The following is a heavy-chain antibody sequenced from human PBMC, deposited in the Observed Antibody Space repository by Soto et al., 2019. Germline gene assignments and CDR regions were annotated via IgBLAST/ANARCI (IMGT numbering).Heavy chain of an antibody. CDR3: AKSRYSDSSGDFYDY. D-gene: IGHD3-22*01. CDR1: GFTFGGYT. J-gene: IGHJ4*02. CDR2: IGGSGRTT. V-gene: IGHV3-23*01. Sequence: GGSLRLSCTASGFTFGGYTMSWVRRAPGKGLEWVSGIGGSGRTTYYADSVKGRFTISRDNSNNTLFLQMNSLRAEDTAVYYCAKSRYSDSSGDFYDYWGQGTLVTVSS.